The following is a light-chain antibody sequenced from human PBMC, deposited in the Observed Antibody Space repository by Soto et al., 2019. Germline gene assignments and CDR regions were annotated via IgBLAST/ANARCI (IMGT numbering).Light chain of an antibody. CDR3: SSYAGSNNL. CDR2: AVS. V-gene: IGLV2-8*01. Sequence: QSALTQPRSVSGSPGQSVTISCTGTSSDVGGYNYVSWYQQHPGKAPKLMIYAVSERPSGVPDRFSGSKSGNTASLTVSGLQAEDEADYYCSSYAGSNNLFGGGTKLTVL. CDR1: SSDVGGYNY. J-gene: IGLJ2*01.